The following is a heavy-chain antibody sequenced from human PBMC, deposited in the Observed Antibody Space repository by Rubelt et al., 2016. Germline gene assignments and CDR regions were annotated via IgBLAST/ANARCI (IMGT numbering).Heavy chain of an antibody. CDR2: ISSSSSYI. Sequence: EVQLVESGGGLVKPGGSLRLSCAASGFTFSSYSMNWVRQAPGKGLEWVSSISSSSSYIYYADSVKGRFTISRDNAKNSLYLQRNSRGAEDTAVYYVAKHIAAPPFDYWGQGTLVTVSS. V-gene: IGHV3-21*04. D-gene: IGHD6-13*01. CDR1: GFTFSSYS. J-gene: IGHJ4*02. CDR3: AKHIAAPPFDY.